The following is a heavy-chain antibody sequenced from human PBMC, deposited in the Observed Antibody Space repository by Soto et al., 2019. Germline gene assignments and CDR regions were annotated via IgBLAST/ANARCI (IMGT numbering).Heavy chain of an antibody. CDR1: GGSISSSSYY. V-gene: IGHV4-39*01. CDR3: ASVIAVAEFDY. D-gene: IGHD6-19*01. CDR2: IYYSGST. J-gene: IGHJ4*02. Sequence: SETLSLTCTVSGGSISSSSYYWGWIRQPPGKGLEWIGSIYYSGSTYYNPSLKSRVTISVDTSKNQFSLKLSSVTAADTAAYYCASVIAVAEFDYWGQGTLVTVSS.